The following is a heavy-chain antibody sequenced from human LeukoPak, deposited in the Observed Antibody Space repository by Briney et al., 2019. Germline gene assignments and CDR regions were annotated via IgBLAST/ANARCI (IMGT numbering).Heavy chain of an antibody. J-gene: IGHJ4*02. V-gene: IGHV3-74*03. D-gene: IGHD2-2*01. CDR2: INGDGSTT. CDR1: GFTFSTYW. CDR3: ARDHAYRADY. Sequence: GGSLRLSCTASGFTFSTYWINWVRQSPGKGLVWVALINGDGSTTTHADSVKGRFTISRDNAKNSLYLQMSSLRAEDTAVYYCARDHAYRADYWGQGTLVAVSS.